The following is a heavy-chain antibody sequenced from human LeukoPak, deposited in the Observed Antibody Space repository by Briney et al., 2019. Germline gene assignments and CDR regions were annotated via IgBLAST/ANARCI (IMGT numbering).Heavy chain of an antibody. CDR1: GGSISSYY. Sequence: SETLSLTCTVSGGSISSYYWNWIRQPPGKGLEWIGYIYYSGSTNYNPSLKSRVTISVDPSKNHFSLKLTSVTAADTAVYYCATLSGSSSQEDFDYWGQGTLVTVSS. D-gene: IGHD5-12*01. J-gene: IGHJ4*02. V-gene: IGHV4-59*12. CDR2: IYYSGST. CDR3: ATLSGSSSQEDFDY.